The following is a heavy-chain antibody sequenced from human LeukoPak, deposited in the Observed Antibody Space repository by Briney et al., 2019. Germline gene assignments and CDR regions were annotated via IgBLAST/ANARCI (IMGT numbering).Heavy chain of an antibody. Sequence: SETLSLTCAVSGGSISSCNWWSWVRQPPGKGLEWIGEINHSGSTYYNPSLKSRVTISVDTSKNQFSLKLSSVTAADTAVYYCARDTVLLWFGELRGFDPWGQGTLVTVSS. CDR2: INHSGST. CDR1: GGSISSCNW. CDR3: ARDTVLLWFGELRGFDP. V-gene: IGHV4-4*02. D-gene: IGHD3-10*01. J-gene: IGHJ5*02.